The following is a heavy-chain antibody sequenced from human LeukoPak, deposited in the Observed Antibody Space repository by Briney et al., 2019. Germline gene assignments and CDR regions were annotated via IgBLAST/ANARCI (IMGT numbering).Heavy chain of an antibody. D-gene: IGHD3-3*01. CDR2: ICPGDSDT. CDR3: ARTYDFWSGYYVWFDP. V-gene: IGHV5-51*01. J-gene: IGHJ5*02. CDR1: GYSFTSYW. Sequence: GESLKISCKGSGYSFTSYWIGWVRQMPGKGLEWMGIICPGDSDTRYSPSFQGQVTISADKSISTAYLQWSSLKASDTAMYYCARTYDFWSGYYVWFDPWGQGTLVTVSS.